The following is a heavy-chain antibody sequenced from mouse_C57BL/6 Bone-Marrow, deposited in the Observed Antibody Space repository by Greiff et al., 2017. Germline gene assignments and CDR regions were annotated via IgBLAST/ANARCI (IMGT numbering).Heavy chain of an antibody. Sequence: DVMLVESGGGLVQPKGSLKLSCAASGFTFNTYAMHWVRQAPGKGLEWVARISSKSSNYATYYADSVKDRFTISRDDSQSMLYLQMNNVKTEDTSRYYCVGGYWYFDVWGTGTTVTVSS. CDR3: VGGYWYFDV. CDR1: GFTFNTYA. V-gene: IGHV10-3*01. J-gene: IGHJ1*03. CDR2: ISSKSSNYAT.